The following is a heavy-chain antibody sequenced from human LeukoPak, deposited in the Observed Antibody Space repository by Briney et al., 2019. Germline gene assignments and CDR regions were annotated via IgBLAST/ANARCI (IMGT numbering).Heavy chain of an antibody. CDR3: ARLSGSRWVRGAPGY. D-gene: IGHD3-10*01. J-gene: IGHJ4*02. Sequence: GSLRLSCAASGFTFSNYWMSWVRQAPGKGLEWIGSIYYSGSTYHNPSLKSRVTISVDTSKNQFSLKLSSVTAADTAVYYCARLSGSRWVRGAPGYWGQGTLVTVSS. CDR2: IYYSGST. V-gene: IGHV4-39*07. CDR1: GFTFSNYW.